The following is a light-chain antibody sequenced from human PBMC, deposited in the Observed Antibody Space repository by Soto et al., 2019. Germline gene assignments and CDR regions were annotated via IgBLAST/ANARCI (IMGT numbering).Light chain of an antibody. V-gene: IGLV2-8*01. CDR2: EVS. CDR1: SSDVGGYNH. J-gene: IGLJ2*01. Sequence: QSVLTQPPSASGSPGQSVTISCTGTSSDVGGYNHVSWYQQHAGKAPKLMIYEVSKRPSGVPDRFSGSKSGNTASLTVSGLQAEDEADYYCNSYAGSNYVVFGGGTKLTVL. CDR3: NSYAGSNYVV.